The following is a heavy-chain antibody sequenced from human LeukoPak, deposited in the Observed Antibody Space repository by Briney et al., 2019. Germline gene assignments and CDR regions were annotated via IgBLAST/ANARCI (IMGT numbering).Heavy chain of an antibody. Sequence: ASVKVSCKASGYSFIGYYMHWVRQAPGQGLEWMGWINPNSGGTNYAQKFQGRVTMTRDTSISTAYMELSRLRSDDTAVYYCARVSAYYALDYWGQGTLVTVSS. CDR3: ARVSAYYALDY. J-gene: IGHJ4*02. CDR2: INPNSGGT. V-gene: IGHV1-2*02. CDR1: GYSFIGYY. D-gene: IGHD2/OR15-2a*01.